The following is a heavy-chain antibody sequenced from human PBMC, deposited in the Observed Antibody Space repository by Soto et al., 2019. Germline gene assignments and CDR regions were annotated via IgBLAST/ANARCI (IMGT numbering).Heavy chain of an antibody. V-gene: IGHV3-7*04. CDR3: ARGVTTDY. J-gene: IGHJ4*02. Sequence: EVQLVESGGGLVQPGGSLRLSCAASGFTFSNYWMSWVRQVPGKGLEWVANIKQDGSAKYYVDSVKGRFTISRDNAKNSVYLQMNSRRAEDTAVYYCARGVTTDYWGQGALVTVSS. D-gene: IGHD4-17*01. CDR1: GFTFSNYW. CDR2: IKQDGSAK.